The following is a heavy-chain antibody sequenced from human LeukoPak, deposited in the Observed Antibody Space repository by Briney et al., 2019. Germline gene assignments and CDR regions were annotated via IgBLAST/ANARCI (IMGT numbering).Heavy chain of an antibody. J-gene: IGHJ4*02. CDR3: ARGWPDY. CDR1: GFIFSSYG. CDR2: IWYDGSNK. V-gene: IGHV3-33*01. D-gene: IGHD2-15*01. Sequence: PGRSLRLSCAASGFIFSSYGMNWVRQAPGKGLEWVAIIWYDGSNKYYADSVKGRFTISRDNAKNSLYLQMNSLRAEDTAVYYCARGWPDYWGQGTLVTVSS.